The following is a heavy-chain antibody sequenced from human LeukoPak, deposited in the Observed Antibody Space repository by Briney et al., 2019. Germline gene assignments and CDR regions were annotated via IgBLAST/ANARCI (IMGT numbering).Heavy chain of an antibody. D-gene: IGHD6-19*01. CDR3: ARHRKWLAHFDY. J-gene: IGHJ4*02. CDR2: IYYSGST. Sequence: KPSETLSLTCTVSGGSISSYYWNWIRQPPGKGLEWIGYIYYSGSTNYNPSLESRVTISVDTSKNQFSLKLSSVTAADTAVYYCARHRKWLAHFDYWGQGTLVTVSS. CDR1: GGSISSYY. V-gene: IGHV4-59*08.